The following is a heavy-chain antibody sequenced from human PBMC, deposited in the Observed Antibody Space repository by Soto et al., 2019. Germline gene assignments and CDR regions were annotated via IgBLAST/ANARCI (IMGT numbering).Heavy chain of an antibody. Sequence: QLQLQESGPGLVKPSETLSLTCSVSGGPISTSIYYWGWLRQPPGKGLEWIGSIYYPGSTYYNPSLKSRVTISVDTSKSQFSLRLTSVTAADTAVYYCARLSPFHCSSSSCYPYYYMDVWGKGTTVTVSS. J-gene: IGHJ6*03. CDR1: GGPISTSIYY. CDR3: ARLSPFHCSSSSCYPYYYMDV. D-gene: IGHD2-2*01. CDR2: IYYPGST. V-gene: IGHV4-39*01.